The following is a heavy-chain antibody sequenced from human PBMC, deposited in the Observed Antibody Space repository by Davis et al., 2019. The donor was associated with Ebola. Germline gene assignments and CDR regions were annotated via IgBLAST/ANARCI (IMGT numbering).Heavy chain of an antibody. CDR2: INTNTGNP. J-gene: IGHJ3*02. CDR1: GYSFTTYG. Sequence: ASVKVSCKASGYSFTTYGMHWVRQAPGQGLEWMGWINTNTGNPTYAKGFTGRFVFSLDTSVSTAYLQINSLKADDTAVYYCASLPDIWGQGTMVTVS. CDR3: ASLPDI. V-gene: IGHV7-4-1*02.